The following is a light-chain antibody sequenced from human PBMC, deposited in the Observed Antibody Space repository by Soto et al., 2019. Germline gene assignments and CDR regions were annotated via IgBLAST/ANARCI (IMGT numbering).Light chain of an antibody. Sequence: AIRMTQSPSSFSASTGDRVSITCRATQDIGTYLAWYQQIPGKATKLRIYDASTLQTGVPSRFSGSGSGTDFTLPISYPQSEDFGTYYCQQFYNYPRTFGQVTVVDIK. J-gene: IGKJ1*01. V-gene: IGKV1-8*01. CDR1: QDIGTY. CDR3: QQFYNYPRT. CDR2: DAS.